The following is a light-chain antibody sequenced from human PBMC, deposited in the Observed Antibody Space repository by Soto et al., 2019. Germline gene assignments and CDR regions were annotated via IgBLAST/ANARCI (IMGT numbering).Light chain of an antibody. J-gene: IGKJ4*01. Sequence: DIQMTQSPSSLSASVGDRVTITCRASQHISYYLNWYQQKPGKAPKLLIHSANSLRSGVPSRFNASGSGTDFTFTISSLQLEDFASYYCQQSFRTPGTFGGWTK. V-gene: IGKV1-39*01. CDR2: SAN. CDR3: QQSFRTPGT. CDR1: QHISYY.